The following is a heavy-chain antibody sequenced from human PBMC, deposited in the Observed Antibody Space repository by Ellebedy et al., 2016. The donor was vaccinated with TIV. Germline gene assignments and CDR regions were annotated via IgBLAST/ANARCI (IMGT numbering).Heavy chain of an antibody. V-gene: IGHV3-21*01. Sequence: GGSLRLSCAASASTFRANGMTWVPQSPGKGLEWVSSISFSSSYIYYADSVKGRFTISRDNAKNSLYLQMNSLRAEDTAVYYCARVDTAARKWFDPWGQGTLVTVSS. J-gene: IGHJ5*02. CDR3: ARVDTAARKWFDP. D-gene: IGHD5-18*01. CDR2: ISFSSSYI. CDR1: ASTFRANG.